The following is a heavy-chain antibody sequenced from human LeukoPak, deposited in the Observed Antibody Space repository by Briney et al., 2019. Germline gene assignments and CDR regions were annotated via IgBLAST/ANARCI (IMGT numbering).Heavy chain of an antibody. CDR2: ISYDGSIT. J-gene: IGHJ5*02. CDR3: AREYYRFGEPGTRWFDP. Sequence: GGSLRLSCAASEFTFSTYAMHWVRQAPGKGLEWVAFISYDGSITYSADSVKGRFSISRDNSKNTLYLQMNSLRAEDTAVYYCAREYYRFGEPGTRWFDPWGQGTLVTVSS. D-gene: IGHD3-10*01. CDR1: EFTFSTYA. V-gene: IGHV3-30*04.